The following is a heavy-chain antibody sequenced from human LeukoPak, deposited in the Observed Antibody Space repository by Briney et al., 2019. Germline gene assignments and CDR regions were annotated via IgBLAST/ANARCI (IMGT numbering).Heavy chain of an antibody. CDR2: ISYTGST. CDR3: ARLSIVVMVSAPDAFDM. CDR1: GIIFSDVW. Sequence: GSLRLSCAVSGIIFSDVWMNWVRQAPGKGLEWIGYISYTGSTNYNPSLKSRITISVDTSKNQFSLRLSSVTAADTAVYYCARLSIVVMVSAPDAFDMWGQGTMVTVSS. V-gene: IGHV4-59*01. J-gene: IGHJ3*02. D-gene: IGHD2-8*01.